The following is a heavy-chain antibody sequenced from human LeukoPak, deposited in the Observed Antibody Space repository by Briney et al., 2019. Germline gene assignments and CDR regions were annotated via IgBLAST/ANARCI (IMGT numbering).Heavy chain of an antibody. J-gene: IGHJ5*02. V-gene: IGHV1-8*01. CDR3: ARGEQSVWDNWFDP. CDR2: MNPNSGNT. Sequence: GASVKVSCKASGYTFTSYDVNWVRQATGQGLEWMGWMNPNSGNTGYAQKFQGRVTMTRNTSISTAYMELSSLRSEDTAVYYCARGEQSVWDNWFDPWGQGTLVTASS. CDR1: GYTFTSYD. D-gene: IGHD1/OR15-1a*01.